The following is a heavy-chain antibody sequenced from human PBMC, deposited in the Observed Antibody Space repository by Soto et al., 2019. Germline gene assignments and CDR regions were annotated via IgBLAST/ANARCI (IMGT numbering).Heavy chain of an antibody. CDR2: ISAYNGNT. D-gene: IGHD2-15*01. V-gene: IGHV1-18*01. J-gene: IGHJ6*02. CDR3: ASLGGSVVATGRYYYYGMDV. Sequence: ASVKVSCKASGYTFTSYGISWVRQAPGQGLEWMGWISAYNGNTNYAQKLQGRVTMTTDTSTSTAYMELRSLRSDDTAVYYCASLGGSVVATGRYYYYGMDVWGQGTTVTVSS. CDR1: GYTFTSYG.